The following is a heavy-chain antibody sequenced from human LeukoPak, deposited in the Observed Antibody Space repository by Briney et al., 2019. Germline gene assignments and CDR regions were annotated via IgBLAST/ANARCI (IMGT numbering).Heavy chain of an antibody. CDR2: IKEDGSEI. CDR1: GFTFSDYW. Sequence: GGSLRLSCAASGFTFSDYWMSWVRQAPGKGLEWVANIKEDGSEISYVHSVKGRFTISRDNARNSLYLQMNSLRDEDTAAYSCAREKYVAGEFFQHWGQGTLVTVSS. V-gene: IGHV3-7*01. CDR3: AREKYVAGEFFQH. J-gene: IGHJ1*01. D-gene: IGHD6-13*01.